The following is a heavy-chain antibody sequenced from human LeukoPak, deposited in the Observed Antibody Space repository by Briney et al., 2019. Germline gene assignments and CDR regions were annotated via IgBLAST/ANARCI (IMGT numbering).Heavy chain of an antibody. CDR1: GGTFSSYA. V-gene: IGHV1-69*06. J-gene: IGHJ4*02. CDR2: LIPIFGTA. Sequence: SVKVSCKASGGTFSSYAISWVRQAPGQGLEWMGGLIPIFGTANYAQKFQGRVTITADKSTSTAYMELSSLRSEDTAVYYCASIGYCSGGSCRHRDYWGQGTLVTVSS. CDR3: ASIGYCSGGSCRHRDY. D-gene: IGHD2-15*01.